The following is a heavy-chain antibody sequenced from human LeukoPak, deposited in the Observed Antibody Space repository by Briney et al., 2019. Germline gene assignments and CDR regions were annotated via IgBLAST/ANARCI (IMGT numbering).Heavy chain of an antibody. CDR2: IYPADSDT. J-gene: IGHJ3*02. CDR3: TRPPFI. CDR1: GYSFTTNW. Sequence: GESLKISCKGSGYSFTTNWIGWVRQMPGKGLEWMGIIYPADSDTRYSPSFQGQVTISVDKSISTAYLQWASLKASDTATYYCTRPPFIWGQGTMVTVSS. V-gene: IGHV5-51*01.